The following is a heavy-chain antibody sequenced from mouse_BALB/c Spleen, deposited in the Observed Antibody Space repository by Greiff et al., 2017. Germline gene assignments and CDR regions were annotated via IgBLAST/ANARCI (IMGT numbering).Heavy chain of an antibody. CDR1: GFTFTDYY. CDR3: ARDSIYYDYDGFAY. CDR2: IRNKANGYTT. Sequence: EVKLMESGGGLVQPGGSLRLSCATSGFTFTDYYMSWVRQPPGKALEWLGFIRNKANGYTTEYSASVKGRFTISRDNSQSILYLQMNTLRAEDSATYYCARDSIYYDYDGFAYWGQGTLVTVSA. D-gene: IGHD2-4*01. V-gene: IGHV7-3*02. J-gene: IGHJ3*01.